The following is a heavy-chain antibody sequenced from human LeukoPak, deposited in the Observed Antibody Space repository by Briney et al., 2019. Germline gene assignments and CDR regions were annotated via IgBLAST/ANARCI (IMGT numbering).Heavy chain of an antibody. Sequence: SETLSLTCTVSGGSISSYYWSWIRQPPGKGLEWIGYIYYSGSTNYNPSLKSRVTISVDTSKNQFSLKLSSVTAADTAVYYCARDQGQEYNWFDPWGQGTLVTVSS. CDR1: GGSISSYY. CDR2: IYYSGST. CDR3: ARDQGQEYNWFDP. J-gene: IGHJ5*02. V-gene: IGHV4-59*01.